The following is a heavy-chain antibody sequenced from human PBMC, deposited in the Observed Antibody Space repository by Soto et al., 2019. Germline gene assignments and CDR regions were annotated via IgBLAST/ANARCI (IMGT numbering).Heavy chain of an antibody. V-gene: IGHV3-15*01. CDR3: TPVLRLWFAQSFNY. CDR2: IKSRTDGGTT. D-gene: IGHD3-10*01. J-gene: IGHJ4*01. Sequence: RSLRLSCAASGFTFTNAWMSWVRQAPGKGLEWVGHIKSRTDGGTTAYPTPVNGRFTISRDDSKNTLYLQMNSLKSEDTAVYYCTPVLRLWFAQSFNYWCRGTSVSGYS. CDR1: GFTFTNAW.